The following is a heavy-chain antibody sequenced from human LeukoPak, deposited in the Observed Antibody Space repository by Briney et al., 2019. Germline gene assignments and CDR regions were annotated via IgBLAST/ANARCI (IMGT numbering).Heavy chain of an antibody. Sequence: SETLSLTCTVSGGSISSYYWSWIRQPPGKGLKWIGYIYYTGSTNYNPSLRSRVTISVDTSKNQFSLKLSSVTAADTAVYYCARATTGEPYSWFDPWGQGTLVTVSS. J-gene: IGHJ5*02. V-gene: IGHV4-59*01. CDR3: ARATTGEPYSWFDP. CDR2: IYYTGST. CDR1: GGSISSYY. D-gene: IGHD7-27*01.